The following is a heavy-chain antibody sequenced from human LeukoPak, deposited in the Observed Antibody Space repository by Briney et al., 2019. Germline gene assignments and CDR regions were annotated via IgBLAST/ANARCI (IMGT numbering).Heavy chain of an antibody. D-gene: IGHD2-21*01. J-gene: IGHJ2*01. V-gene: IGHV3-21*01. CDR2: IRSSSSYI. Sequence: PGGSLRLSCAASGFTFSTFDMNWVRQAPGKGLEWVSSIRSSSSYIYYADSVKGRFTISRDNAKNSLYLQMNSLRVEDTAVCYCARSGGEGGWYFDLWGRGTLVTVSS. CDR1: GFTFSTFD. CDR3: ARSGGEGGWYFDL.